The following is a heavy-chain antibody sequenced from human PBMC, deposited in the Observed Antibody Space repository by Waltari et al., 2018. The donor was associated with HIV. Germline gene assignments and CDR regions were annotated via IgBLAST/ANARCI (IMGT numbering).Heavy chain of an antibody. J-gene: IGHJ2*01. D-gene: IGHD3-3*01. Sequence: QVQLVQSGAEVKKPGASVKVSCKASGYTFTSYDINWVRQTTGQGLEWMGWMNPDSGNTGDAQSFQGRVTLTRNTSGTTAYMELSSLRSEDTAVYYCARGRVGVYSGNSFPYFDLWGRGTLVTVSS. V-gene: IGHV1-8*01. CDR2: MNPDSGNT. CDR1: GYTFTSYD. CDR3: ARGRVGVYSGNSFPYFDL.